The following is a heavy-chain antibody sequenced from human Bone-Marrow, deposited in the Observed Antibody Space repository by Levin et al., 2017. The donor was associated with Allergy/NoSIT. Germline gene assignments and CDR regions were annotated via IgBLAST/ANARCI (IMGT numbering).Heavy chain of an antibody. V-gene: IGHV5-51*01. D-gene: IGHD3-22*01. CDR2: IYPSDSHT. Sequence: ASVKVSCKGSGYSFTSYWIGWVRQMPGKGLEWMGIIYPSDSHTRYSPSFQGQVTISADKSISTAYLQWSSLKASDTAMYYCAIAAIYYDSSGYYESPFDYWGPGTLVTVSS. J-gene: IGHJ4*02. CDR1: GYSFTSYW. CDR3: AIAAIYYDSSGYYESPFDY.